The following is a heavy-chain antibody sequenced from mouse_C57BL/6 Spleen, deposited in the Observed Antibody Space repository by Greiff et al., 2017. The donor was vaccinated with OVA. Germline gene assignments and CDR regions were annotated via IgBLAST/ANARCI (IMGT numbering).Heavy chain of an antibody. CDR1: GYAFSSSW. J-gene: IGHJ2*01. Sequence: QVQLKESGPELVKPGASVKISCKASGYAFSSSWMNWVKQRPGKGLEWIGRIYPGDGDTNYNGKFKGKATLTADKSSSTAYMQLSSLTSEDSAVYFCARSAGYYPYYFDYWGQGTTLTVSS. D-gene: IGHD2-3*01. CDR3: ARSAGYYPYYFDY. CDR2: IYPGDGDT. V-gene: IGHV1-82*01.